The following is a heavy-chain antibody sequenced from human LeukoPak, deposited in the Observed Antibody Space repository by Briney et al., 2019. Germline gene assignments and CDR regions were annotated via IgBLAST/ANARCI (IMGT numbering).Heavy chain of an antibody. CDR1: GGTFSSYA. D-gene: IGHD4/OR15-4a*01. CDR2: IIPIFDMT. V-gene: IGHV1-69*04. J-gene: IGHJ6*02. CDR3: AREDPQTRVPEGMDV. Sequence: SVKVSCKASGGTFSSYAISWVRQAPGQGLEWMGRIIPIFDMTNYAQKIQGRVTITADTSTSTAYMELSSLRSEDTAVYYCAREDPQTRVPEGMDVWGQGTTVTVSS.